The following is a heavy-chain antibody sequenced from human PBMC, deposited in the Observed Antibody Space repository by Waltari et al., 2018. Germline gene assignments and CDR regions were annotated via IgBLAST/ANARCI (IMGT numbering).Heavy chain of an antibody. CDR1: GFTFSSYG. Sequence: QVQLVESGGGVVQPGRSLRLSCAASGFTFSSYGMHWVRQAPVKGLEWVAVISYDGSNKYYADSVKGRFTISRDNSKNTLYLQMNSLRAEDTAVYYCAKGDGFDYWGQGTLVTVSS. CDR3: AKGDGFDY. V-gene: IGHV3-30*18. J-gene: IGHJ4*02. CDR2: ISYDGSNK.